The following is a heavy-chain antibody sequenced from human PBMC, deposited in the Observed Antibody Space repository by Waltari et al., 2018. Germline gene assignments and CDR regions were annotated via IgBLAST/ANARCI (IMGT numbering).Heavy chain of an antibody. J-gene: IGHJ4*02. Sequence: QVQLQESGPGLVKPAETLSRTCDVSGYSISSGYYWGSIRQPPGKVLEWIGSIYHSGSTYYNPSLKSRVTISVDTSKNQFSLKLSSVTAADMAVYYCARWIGVTRGRFDYWGQGTLVTVSS. CDR1: GYSISSGYY. D-gene: IGHD2-2*03. V-gene: IGHV4-38-2*01. CDR2: IYHSGST. CDR3: ARWIGVTRGRFDY.